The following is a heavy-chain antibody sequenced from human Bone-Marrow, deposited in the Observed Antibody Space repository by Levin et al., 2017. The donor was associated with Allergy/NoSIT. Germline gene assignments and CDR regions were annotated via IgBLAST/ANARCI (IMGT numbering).Heavy chain of an antibody. J-gene: IGHJ4*02. Sequence: GASVKVSCKASGYIFTGYYIHWVRQAPGQGLEWMGWINPASGAVNYAQKFLGRVTMTRDTSISTAYMELSRVTSDDTAVYYCARADCRSTACYPLWGQGTLVTVSS. CDR3: ARADCRSTACYPL. CDR1: GYIFTGYY. CDR2: INPASGAV. V-gene: IGHV1-2*02. D-gene: IGHD2-2*01.